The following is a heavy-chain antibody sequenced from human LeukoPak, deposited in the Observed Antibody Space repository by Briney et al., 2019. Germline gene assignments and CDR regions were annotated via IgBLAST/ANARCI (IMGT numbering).Heavy chain of an antibody. CDR1: GGSISSYY. CDR2: IYYSGST. CDR3: ARAWHGDYEHSYYYGMDV. D-gene: IGHD4-17*01. J-gene: IGHJ6*02. V-gene: IGHV4-59*08. Sequence: PSETLSLTCTVSGGSISSYYWSWIRQPPGKGLKWIGYIYYSGSTNYNPSLKSRVTISVDTSTNQFSLKLSSVTAADTAVYYCARAWHGDYEHSYYYGMDVWGQGTTVTVSS.